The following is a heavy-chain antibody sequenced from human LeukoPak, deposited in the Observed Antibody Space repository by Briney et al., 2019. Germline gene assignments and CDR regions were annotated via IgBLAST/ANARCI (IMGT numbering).Heavy chain of an antibody. CDR1: GFTFSSYA. D-gene: IGHD3-9*01. CDR3: AKVLTGYSLSSCFDY. J-gene: IGHJ4*02. Sequence: GGSLRLSCAASGFTFSSYAMSWVRQAPGKGLEWVSAISGSGGSTYYADSVKGRFTISRDNSKNTLYLQMNSLRAEDTAVYYCAKVLTGYSLSSCFDYWGQGTLVTVSS. CDR2: ISGSGGST. V-gene: IGHV3-23*01.